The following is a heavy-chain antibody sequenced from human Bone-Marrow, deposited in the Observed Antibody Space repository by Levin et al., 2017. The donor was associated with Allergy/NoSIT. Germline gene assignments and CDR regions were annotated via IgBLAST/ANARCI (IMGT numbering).Heavy chain of an antibody. J-gene: IGHJ3*02. V-gene: IGHV3-23*01. CDR1: GFTFSSYA. CDR3: AKTYNSGFSGYGVVVPATPYDAVDI. Sequence: GGSLRPSCAASGFTFSSYALSWVRQAPGKGLEWVSAIGTSGGSTYYADSVKGRFTISRDNSKNTLYLQMNSLRAEDTAAYYCAKTYNSGFSGYGVVVPATPYDAVDIWGQGTRVTVSS. CDR2: IGTSGGST. D-gene: IGHD2-15*01.